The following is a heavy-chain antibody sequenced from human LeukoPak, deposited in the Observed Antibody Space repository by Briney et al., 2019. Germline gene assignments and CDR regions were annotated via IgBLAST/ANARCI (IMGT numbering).Heavy chain of an antibody. CDR1: GFTFSNHA. Sequence: RPGGSLRLSCAASGFTFSNHAMSWVRQAPGKGLDWVSAITGSGGSTYYADSVKGRFTISRDNSKNTFYLQMNSLRAEDTAVYYCAKGSGSGWYGWFAPWGQGTLVTVSS. CDR3: AKGSGSGWYGWFAP. D-gene: IGHD6-19*01. J-gene: IGHJ5*02. V-gene: IGHV3-23*01. CDR2: ITGSGGST.